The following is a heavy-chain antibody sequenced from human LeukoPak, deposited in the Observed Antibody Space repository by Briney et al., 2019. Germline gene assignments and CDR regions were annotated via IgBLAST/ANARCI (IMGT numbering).Heavy chain of an antibody. CDR2: ISSSSSYI. V-gene: IGHV3-21*01. CDR1: GFTFSRYS. D-gene: IGHD5-18*01. J-gene: IGHJ4*02. Sequence: GGSLRLSCAASGFTFSRYSMNWVRQAPGKGREWFSSISSSSSYIYSPDSLKRRFTISRHNPKNSLYLQMNSLRAEDTAVYYCARVGVDTAMVHYWGQGTLVTVSS. CDR3: ARVGVDTAMVHY.